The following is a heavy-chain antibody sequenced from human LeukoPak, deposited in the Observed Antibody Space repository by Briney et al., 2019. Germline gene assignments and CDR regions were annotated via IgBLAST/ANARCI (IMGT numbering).Heavy chain of an antibody. D-gene: IGHD3-22*01. CDR1: GYTFTGYY. CDR2: INPNSGGT. V-gene: IGHV1-2*06. CDR3: ARDRGDYYDSSGSIGY. Sequence: GASVKVSCKASGYTFTGYYMHWVRQAPGQGLEWMGRINPNSGGTNYAQKFQGRVTMTRDTSISTAYMELSRLRSDDTAVYYCARDRGDYYDSSGSIGYWGQGTLVTVSS. J-gene: IGHJ4*02.